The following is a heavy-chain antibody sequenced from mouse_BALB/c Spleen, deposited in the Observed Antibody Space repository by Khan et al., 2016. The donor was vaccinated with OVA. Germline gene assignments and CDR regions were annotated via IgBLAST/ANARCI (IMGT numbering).Heavy chain of an antibody. CDR2: ISSGGDYT. Sequence: EVELVESGGGLVKPGGPLKLSCAASGFTFSSYAMSWVRQTPEKRLEWVATISSGGDYTYYPDSVKGRFSMSRDNAKNTLYLQMSSLRSEDTAMYYCGRHNYGPFADGGQGTLVTVSA. D-gene: IGHD1-1*01. CDR3: GRHNYGPFAD. J-gene: IGHJ3*01. V-gene: IGHV5-9-3*01. CDR1: GFTFSSYA.